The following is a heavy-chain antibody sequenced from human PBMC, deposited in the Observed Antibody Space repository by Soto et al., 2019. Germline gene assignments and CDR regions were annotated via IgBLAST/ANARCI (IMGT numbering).Heavy chain of an antibody. D-gene: IGHD6-19*01. CDR2: ISAYNGNT. J-gene: IGHJ4*02. V-gene: IGHV1-18*01. CDR1: GYTFTSYG. CDR3: VRGGMGVQWLVGGEYYFDY. Sequence: QVQLVQSGAEVKKPGASAKVSCKASGYTFTSYGISWVRQAPGQGLEWMGWISAYNGNTNYAQKLQGRVTMTTDTSTSTAYMELRSLRSDDTAVYYCVRGGMGVQWLVGGEYYFDYWGQGTLVTVSS.